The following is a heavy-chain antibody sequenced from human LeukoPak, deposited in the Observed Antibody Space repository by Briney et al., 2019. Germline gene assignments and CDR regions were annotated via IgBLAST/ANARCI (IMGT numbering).Heavy chain of an antibody. D-gene: IGHD5-18*01. Sequence: GGSLRLSCEASGFTFSSYAMSWVRQAPGKGLEWVSSISSSSSYIYYADSVKGRFTISRDNAKNSLYLQMNSLRAEDTAVYYCARVSVDTAMVTPSGFDYWGQGTLVTVSS. CDR2: ISSSSSYI. CDR3: ARVSVDTAMVTPSGFDY. V-gene: IGHV3-21*01. CDR1: GFTFSSYA. J-gene: IGHJ4*02.